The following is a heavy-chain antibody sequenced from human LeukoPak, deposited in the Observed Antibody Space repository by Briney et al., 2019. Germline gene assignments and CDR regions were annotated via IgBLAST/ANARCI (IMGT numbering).Heavy chain of an antibody. D-gene: IGHD3-22*01. J-gene: IGHJ4*02. CDR1: GGSFSGYY. CDR2: INHSGST. Sequence: SETLSLTCAVYGGSFSGYYWSWIRQPPGKGLEWIGEINHSGSTNYNPSLESRVTISVDTSKNQFSLKLSSVTAADTAVYFCARGPPTDYYDSSGFYYVFDYWGQGTLVTVSS. V-gene: IGHV4-34*01. CDR3: ARGPPTDYYDSSGFYYVFDY.